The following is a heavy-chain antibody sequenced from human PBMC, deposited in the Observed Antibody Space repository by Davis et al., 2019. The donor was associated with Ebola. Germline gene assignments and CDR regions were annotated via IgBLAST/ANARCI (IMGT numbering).Heavy chain of an antibody. CDR2: INHSGST. Sequence: PSETLSLTCAVFGGSLSNSYWSWIRQPPGKGLEWLGEINHSGSTNSNPPLKSRVTISVDTSKNQFSLKLSSVTAADTAVYYCARLGYYDSSGYLERGRADAFDIWGQGTMVTVSS. V-gene: IGHV4-34*01. CDR1: GGSLSNSY. J-gene: IGHJ3*02. CDR3: ARLGYYDSSGYLERGRADAFDI. D-gene: IGHD3-22*01.